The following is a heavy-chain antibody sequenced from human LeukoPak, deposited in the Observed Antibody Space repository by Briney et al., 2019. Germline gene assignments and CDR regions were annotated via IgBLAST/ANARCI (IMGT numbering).Heavy chain of an antibody. CDR3: ARSRPREFQVYGRDRKYRRPATDAFDI. D-gene: IGHD2-8*01. V-gene: IGHV3-48*03. J-gene: IGHJ3*02. Sequence: GGSLRLSCAASGFTFSSYEMNWVRQAPGKGLEWVSYISSSGSTIYYADSVKGRFTISRDNAKNSLYLQMNRLRDEDTAVYYCARSRPREFQVYGRDRKYRRPATDAFDIWGQGTMVTVSS. CDR1: GFTFSSYE. CDR2: ISSSGSTI.